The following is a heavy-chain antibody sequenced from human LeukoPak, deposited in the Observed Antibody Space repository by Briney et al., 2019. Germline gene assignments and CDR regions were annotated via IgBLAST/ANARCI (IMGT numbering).Heavy chain of an antibody. CDR1: GGSISSSSYY. V-gene: IGHV4-39*07. J-gene: IGHJ4*02. Sequence: PSETLSLTCTVSGGSISSSSYYWGWIRQPPGKGLEWIGSIYYSGSTYYSPSLKSRVTISVDTSKNQFSLKLSSVTAADTAVYYCARDRRLDGYYFDYWGQGTLVTVSS. D-gene: IGHD3/OR15-3a*01. CDR2: IYYSGST. CDR3: ARDRRLDGYYFDY.